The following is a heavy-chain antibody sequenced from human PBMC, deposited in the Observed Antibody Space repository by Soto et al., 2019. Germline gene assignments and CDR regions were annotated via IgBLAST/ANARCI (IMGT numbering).Heavy chain of an antibody. V-gene: IGHV4-34*01. Sequence: SLTCAVYGGSFSGYYWSWIRQPPGKGLEWIGEINHSGSTNYNPSLKSRVTISVDTSKNQFSLKLSSVTAADTAVYYCARSGTMVRGVTDYWGQGTLVTVSS. CDR2: INHSGST. CDR1: GGSFSGYY. J-gene: IGHJ4*02. CDR3: ARSGTMVRGVTDY. D-gene: IGHD3-10*01.